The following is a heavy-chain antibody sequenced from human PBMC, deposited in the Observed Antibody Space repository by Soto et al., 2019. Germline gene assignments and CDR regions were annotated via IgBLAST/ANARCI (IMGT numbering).Heavy chain of an antibody. D-gene: IGHD1-20*01. CDR2: IDWDDDK. J-gene: IGHJ4*02. CDR1: GFSLSTSGMR. Sequence: ESGPTLVNPTQTLTLTCTFSGFSLSTSGMRVSWIRQPPGKALEWLARIDWDDDKFYSTSLKTRLTISKDTSKNQVVLTMTNMDPVDTATYYCARISGIIGTIDYWGQGTLVTVSS. V-gene: IGHV2-70*04. CDR3: ARISGIIGTIDY.